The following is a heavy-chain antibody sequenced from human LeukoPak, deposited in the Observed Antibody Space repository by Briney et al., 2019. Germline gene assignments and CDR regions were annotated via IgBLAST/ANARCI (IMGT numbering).Heavy chain of an antibody. D-gene: IGHD3-9*01. CDR3: ARLPTGYPNWFDP. V-gene: IGHV4-39*01. Sequence: SETLSLICTVSGGSVSTHPYYWAWIRQSPGKGLEWIGNVFSRGTTYYNPSLKSRVTISMDTSKNQFSLILNSVTAADTAIYFCARLPTGYPNWFDPWGQGTLVTVSS. J-gene: IGHJ5*02. CDR2: VFSRGTT. CDR1: GGSVSTHPYY.